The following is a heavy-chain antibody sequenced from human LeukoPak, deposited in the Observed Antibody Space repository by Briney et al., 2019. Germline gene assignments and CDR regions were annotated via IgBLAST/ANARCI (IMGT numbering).Heavy chain of an antibody. CDR1: GITVSSNF. J-gene: IGHJ4*02. Sequence: AGGSLRLSCAASGITVSSNFMSWVRQAPGKGLEWVSIIHRDGSTYYADSVKGRFIISRDNFKNTLYLQMNSLRGEDTAVYYCARDDPGIAAAGRQGPFDYWGQGTLVTVSS. V-gene: IGHV3-66*01. CDR3: ARDDPGIAAAGRQGPFDY. CDR2: IHRDGST. D-gene: IGHD6-13*01.